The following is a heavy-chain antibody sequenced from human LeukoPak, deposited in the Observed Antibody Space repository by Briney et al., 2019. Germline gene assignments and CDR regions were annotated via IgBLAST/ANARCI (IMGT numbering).Heavy chain of an antibody. CDR2: IYTSGST. CDR1: GGSISSYY. CDR3: ARALRFLEWFPHDAFDI. V-gene: IGHV4-4*07. D-gene: IGHD3-3*01. Sequence: PSETLSLTCTVSGGSISSYYWSWIRQPAGKGLEWIGRIYTSGSTNYNPSLKSRVTISVEKSKNQFSLKLSSVTAADTAVYYCARALRFLEWFPHDAFDIWGQGTMVTVSS. J-gene: IGHJ3*02.